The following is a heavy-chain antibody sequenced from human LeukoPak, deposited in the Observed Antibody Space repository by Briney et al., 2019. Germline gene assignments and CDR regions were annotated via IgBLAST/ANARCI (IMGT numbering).Heavy chain of an antibody. J-gene: IGHJ6*03. CDR2: ISGSGGST. CDR1: GFTFSNCS. V-gene: IGHV3-23*01. Sequence: GGSLRLSCAASGFTFSNCSMSWVRQAPGKGLEWLSDISGSGGSTYYADSVKGRFTISRDSSKNTLYLQMNSLRAEDTAVYYCAKEGGGDGYYYYYMDVWGKGTTVTVSS. D-gene: IGHD2-21*02. CDR3: AKEGGGDGYYYYYMDV.